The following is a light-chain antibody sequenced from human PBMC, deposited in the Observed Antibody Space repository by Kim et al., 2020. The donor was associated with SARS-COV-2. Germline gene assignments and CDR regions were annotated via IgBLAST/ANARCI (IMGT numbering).Light chain of an antibody. CDR2: DAP. V-gene: IGKV1-33*01. J-gene: IGKJ4*01. CDR3: HQYDDLI. CDR1: QDSRKY. Sequence: LYEAVGDRVTITGQARQDSRKYLNWYQQKTGKAPKLLIDDAPTWDTGVPSRFSGSGSGTHFTFTITSLQPEDVATYYCHQYDDLIFGGGTKVDIK.